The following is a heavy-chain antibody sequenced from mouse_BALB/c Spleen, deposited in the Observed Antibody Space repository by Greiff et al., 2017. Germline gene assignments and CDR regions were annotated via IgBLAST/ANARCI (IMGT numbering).Heavy chain of an antibody. Sequence: VQLKQSGAELVKPGASVKLSCTASGFNIKDTYMHWVKQRPEQGLEWIGRIDPANGNTKYDPKFQGKATITADTSSNPAYLQLSSLTSEDTAVYYCARCYYGYYYAMDYWGQGTSVTVSS. V-gene: IGHV14-3*02. CDR2: IDPANGNT. CDR1: GFNIKDTY. D-gene: IGHD2-1*01. CDR3: ARCYYGYYYAMDY. J-gene: IGHJ4*01.